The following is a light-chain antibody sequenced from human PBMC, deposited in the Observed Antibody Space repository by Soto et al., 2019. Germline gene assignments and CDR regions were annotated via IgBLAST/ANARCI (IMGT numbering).Light chain of an antibody. V-gene: IGLV1-44*01. J-gene: IGLJ1*01. CDR1: SSNIGGNT. Sequence: QSVLTQPPSASVTPGQRVTISCSGSSSNIGGNTVRWYQQFPGTSPKLLIYTNNQRPSGVPDRFSGSKSDTSASLAISALQSEDEAHYYCAAWDDSLNGHVFGTGTKVTVL. CDR3: AAWDDSLNGHV. CDR2: TNN.